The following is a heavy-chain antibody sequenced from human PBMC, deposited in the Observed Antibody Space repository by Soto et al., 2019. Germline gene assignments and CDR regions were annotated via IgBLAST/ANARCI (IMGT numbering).Heavy chain of an antibody. CDR1: GFIFSDYK. V-gene: IGHV3-23*01. CDR3: AKGPDGPFDY. J-gene: IGHJ4*02. CDR2: VTSGGST. Sequence: SLRLSCAASGFIFSDYKMTCVRQPPGKGLDWVASVTSGGSTYHADSVRGRLIISRDNSKNTLYLQMSSLRAEDTAIYYCAKGPDGPFDYWGQGTMVTVSS. D-gene: IGHD2-8*01.